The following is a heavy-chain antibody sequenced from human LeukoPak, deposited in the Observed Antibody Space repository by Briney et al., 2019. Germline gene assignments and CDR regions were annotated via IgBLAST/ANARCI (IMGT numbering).Heavy chain of an antibody. CDR1: GFTFSSYS. CDR2: ISSSSSYI. CDR3: ARDGYTNIFDY. D-gene: IGHD5-24*01. V-gene: IGHV3-21*01. J-gene: IGHJ4*02. Sequence: GGSLRLSCAASGFTFSSYSMNWVRQAPGKGLEWVSSISSSSSYIYYADSVKGRFTISRDNAKNSLYLQMNSLRAEDAAVYFCARDGYTNIFDYWGQGTLVTVSS.